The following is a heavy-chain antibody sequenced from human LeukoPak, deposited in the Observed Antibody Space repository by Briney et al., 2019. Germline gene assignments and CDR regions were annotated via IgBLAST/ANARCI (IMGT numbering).Heavy chain of an antibody. CDR3: ARDSNGPAF. V-gene: IGHV3-53*01. J-gene: IGHJ4*02. D-gene: IGHD6-19*01. Sequence: GGSLRLSCVASGFTVSNSYMSWVRQAPGKGLEWVSVIYSDGGTFYSDSVKGRFTISRDYSKSTLYLQMNSLRADDTAVYYCARDSNGPAFWGQGTLVTVSS. CDR2: IYSDGGT. CDR1: GFTVSNSY.